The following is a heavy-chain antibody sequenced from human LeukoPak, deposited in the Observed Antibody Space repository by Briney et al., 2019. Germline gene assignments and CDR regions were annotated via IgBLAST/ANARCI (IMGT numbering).Heavy chain of an antibody. CDR2: FNPNTGGA. Sequence: ASVKVSCKASGYTFSNYYLHWVRQAPGQGLEWMGRFNPNTGGANSAQNFQDRVTMTRDTSISTAYLELTRLKSDDTAVYYYARSASGTAGMDFQHWGQGTMVTVSS. CDR1: GYTFSNYY. CDR3: ARSASGTAGMDFQH. V-gene: IGHV1-2*06. D-gene: IGHD3-10*01. J-gene: IGHJ1*01.